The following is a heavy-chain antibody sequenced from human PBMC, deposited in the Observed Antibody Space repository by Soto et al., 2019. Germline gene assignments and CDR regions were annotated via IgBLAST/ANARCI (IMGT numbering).Heavy chain of an antibody. Sequence: SETLSLTCTVSGASISSGAYYWSWIRQPPGKGLEWSGYIHYSASTYYNPSLESRVTIAVGTLKNPFSLKPGSVTTADTAVYCCVRENDRRGYTEGRFDYWAEGTLVTASS. J-gene: IGHJ4*02. V-gene: IGHV4-30-4*01. CDR3: VRENDRRGYTEGRFDY. CDR2: IHYSAST. D-gene: IGHD3-22*01. CDR1: GASISSGAYY.